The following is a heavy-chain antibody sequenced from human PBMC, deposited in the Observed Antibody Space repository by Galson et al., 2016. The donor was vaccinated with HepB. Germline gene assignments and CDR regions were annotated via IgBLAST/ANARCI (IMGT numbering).Heavy chain of an antibody. CDR2: VYHDDSDT. CDR3: ARLRGSMGNRAGAADFDY. V-gene: IGHV5-51*03. J-gene: IGHJ4*02. CDR1: GYSFTGYW. D-gene: IGHD1-14*01. Sequence: QSGAEVKKPGESLKISCKGSGYSFTGYWIAWVRQTPEKGLEFMGIVYHDDSDTLYSPSFQGQVTISADKSITTAYLQWSALKPSDTAMYYCARLRGSMGNRAGAADFDYWGQGTLVTVSS.